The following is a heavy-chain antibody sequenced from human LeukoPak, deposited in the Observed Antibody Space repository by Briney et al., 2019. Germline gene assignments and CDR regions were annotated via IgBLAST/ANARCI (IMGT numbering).Heavy chain of an antibody. CDR1: GGSFSGYY. J-gene: IGHJ4*02. V-gene: IGHV4-34*01. Sequence: SETLSLTCAVSGGSFSGYYWSWLRQSPGKVLEWIGEITHSGITNYNLSLTTRVTTSVDTSTHQLSLKVRSGTDADTAVYYCARRPGPDVVAPAATAGFDYCGQATLVTVSS. CDR3: ARRPGPDVVAPAATAGFDY. CDR2: ITHSGIT. D-gene: IGHD2-2*01.